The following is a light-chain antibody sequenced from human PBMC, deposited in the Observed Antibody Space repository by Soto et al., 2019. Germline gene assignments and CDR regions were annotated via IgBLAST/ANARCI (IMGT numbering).Light chain of an antibody. CDR3: QQSYSVPLS. V-gene: IGKV1-39*01. J-gene: IGKJ2*01. CDR1: QSIGSY. CDR2: AAF. Sequence: DIQMTQSPSSLSASVGDRVTITCRASQSIGSYVNWYQQKPGTAPKLLIYAAFTLQSGVPSRFSGSGSGTDFTLTISSLQPEAFATYYCQQSYSVPLSFGQGTTLGIE.